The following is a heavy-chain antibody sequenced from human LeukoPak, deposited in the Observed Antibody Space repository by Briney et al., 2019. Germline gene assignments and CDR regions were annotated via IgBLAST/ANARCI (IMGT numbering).Heavy chain of an antibody. D-gene: IGHD2-2*01. J-gene: IGHJ6*03. CDR2: ISSNGGST. V-gene: IGHV3-64*01. Sequence: GGSLRLSCAASGFTFSSYAMHWVRQAPGKGLEYVSAISSNGGSTYYANSVKGRFTISRDNSKNTLYLQMGSLRAEDMAVYYCARAGLGYCSSTSCYQYYYYYYYMDVWGKGTTVTVSS. CDR3: ARAGLGYCSSTSCYQYYYYYYYMDV. CDR1: GFTFSSYA.